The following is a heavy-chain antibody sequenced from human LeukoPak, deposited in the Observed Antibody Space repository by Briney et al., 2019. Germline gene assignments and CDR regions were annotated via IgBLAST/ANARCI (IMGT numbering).Heavy chain of an antibody. CDR2: ISSSGSTI. Sequence: GGSLRLSCAASGFTFSDYYMSWIRQAPGRGLEWVSYISSSGSTIYYADSVKGRFTISRDNAKNSLYLQMNSLRAEDTAVYYCARDRLGYCSSTSCYTSYDPWGQGTLVTVSS. V-gene: IGHV3-11*04. D-gene: IGHD2-2*02. CDR3: ARDRLGYCSSTSCYTSYDP. J-gene: IGHJ5*02. CDR1: GFTFSDYY.